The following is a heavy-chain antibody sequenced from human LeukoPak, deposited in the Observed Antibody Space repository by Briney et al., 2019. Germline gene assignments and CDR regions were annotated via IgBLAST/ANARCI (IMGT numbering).Heavy chain of an antibody. CDR3: ARRRSHPDSAFDF. V-gene: IGHV4-39*01. CDR2: IYNIETT. D-gene: IGHD1-14*01. CDR1: VDSVSNSWFY. J-gene: IGHJ3*01. Sequence: SETLSLTCTVSVDSVSNSWFYWAWIRQPPGKGLEWIGYIYNIETTYYNSSLESRVTISVDSSKNQFSLKLSSVTAADTAVYYCARRRSHPDSAFDFWGRGTVVIVSS.